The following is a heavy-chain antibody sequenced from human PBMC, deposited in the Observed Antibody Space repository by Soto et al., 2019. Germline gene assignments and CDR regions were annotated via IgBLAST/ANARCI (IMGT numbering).Heavy chain of an antibody. D-gene: IGHD2-2*01. V-gene: IGHV3-74*01. J-gene: IGHJ4*02. CDR3: ARDPEPSTVVVPGLDY. CDR1: GFTFSNYW. Sequence: PGGSLRLSCAASGFTFSNYWIHWVRQVPGKGLVWVSRIKFDGSTTNYADSVKGRFTISRDNAKNSLYLQMNSLRAEDTAVYYCARDPEPSTVVVPGLDYWGQGTLVTVSS. CDR2: IKFDGSTT.